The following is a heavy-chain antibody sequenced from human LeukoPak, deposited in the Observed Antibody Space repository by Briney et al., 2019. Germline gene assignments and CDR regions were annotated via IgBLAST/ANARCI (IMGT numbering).Heavy chain of an antibody. Sequence: SETLSLTCTVSGGSISSYYWSWIPQPAGKGLEWIARIYTRGSTNYNPSLKSRVTMSVDTSKNQFSLKLSSVTAADTAVYYCARDTGTTVLDAFDIWGQGTMVTVSS. CDR2: IYTRGST. CDR1: GGSISSYY. D-gene: IGHD1-7*01. V-gene: IGHV4-4*07. J-gene: IGHJ3*02. CDR3: ARDTGTTVLDAFDI.